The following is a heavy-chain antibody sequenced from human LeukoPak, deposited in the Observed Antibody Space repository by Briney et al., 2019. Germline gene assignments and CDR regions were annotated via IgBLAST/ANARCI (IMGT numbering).Heavy chain of an antibody. CDR3: ARGSYSSSSGRFDY. CDR1: GFTFSSYG. D-gene: IGHD6-6*01. Sequence: GGSLRLSCAASGFTFSSYGMHWVRQAPGKGLEWVAFIRYDGSNKYYADSVKGRFTISRDNSKNTLYLQMNSLRAEDTAVYYCARGSYSSSSGRFDYWGQGTLVTVSS. CDR2: IRYDGSNK. J-gene: IGHJ4*02. V-gene: IGHV3-30*02.